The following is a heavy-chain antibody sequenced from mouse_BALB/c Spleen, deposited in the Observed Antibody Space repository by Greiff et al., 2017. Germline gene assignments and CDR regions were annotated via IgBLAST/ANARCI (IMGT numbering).Heavy chain of an antibody. CDR3: ARGCYGSSWYFDV. CDR2: LSDGGSYT. Sequence: EVKLVESGGGLVKPGGSLKLSCAASGFTFSDYYMYWVRQTPEKRLEWVATLSDGGSYTYYPDSVKGRFTISRDNAKNNLYLQMSSLKSEDTAMYYCARGCYGSSWYFDVWGAGTTVTVSS. CDR1: GFTFSDYY. V-gene: IGHV5-4*02. D-gene: IGHD1-1*01. J-gene: IGHJ1*01.